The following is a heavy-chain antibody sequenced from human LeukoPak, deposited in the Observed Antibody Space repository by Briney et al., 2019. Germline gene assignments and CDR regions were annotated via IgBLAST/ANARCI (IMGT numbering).Heavy chain of an antibody. V-gene: IGHV3-NL1*01. CDR3: ARQTSASTTFDY. CDR1: GFTFSSYG. CDR2: FYKGDTL. D-gene: IGHD1-26*01. Sequence: GGSLRLSCAASGFTFSSYGMHWVRQAPGKGLEWVSAFYKGDTLYYADSVKGRFTISSDNSKNTLYLQMNSLRAEDTAVYYCARQTSASTTFDYWGQGTLVTVSP. J-gene: IGHJ4*02.